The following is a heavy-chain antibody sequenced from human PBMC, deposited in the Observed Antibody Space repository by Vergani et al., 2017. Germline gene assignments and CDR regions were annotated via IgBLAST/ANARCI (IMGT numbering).Heavy chain of an antibody. Sequence: QVQLVQSGAAVKKPGASVKVSCKASGYTFTGYYMHWVRQAPGQGLEWMGWINPNSGGTNYAKKFQGRVTMTRDTSISTAYMELSRLRSDDKAVYYCARGQWLPTLSFDYWGQGTLVTVSS. J-gene: IGHJ4*02. CDR3: ARGQWLPTLSFDY. CDR1: GYTFTGYY. V-gene: IGHV1-2*02. CDR2: INPNSGGT. D-gene: IGHD6-19*01.